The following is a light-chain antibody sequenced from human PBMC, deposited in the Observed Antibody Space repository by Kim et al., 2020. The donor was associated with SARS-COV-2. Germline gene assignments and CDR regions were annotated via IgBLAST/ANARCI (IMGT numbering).Light chain of an antibody. J-gene: IGKJ4*01. CDR1: QSVSSTK. CDR2: DAS. V-gene: IGKV3-20*01. CDR3: QHYGSSLLT. Sequence: EIVLTQSPGTLSLSPGERATLSCRASQSVSSTKLGWYQQRPGQAPRLLIYDASFRASGTPDRFSGSGSGTDFTLTISRLEAEDFAVYYCQHYGSSLLTFGGGTKVDIK.